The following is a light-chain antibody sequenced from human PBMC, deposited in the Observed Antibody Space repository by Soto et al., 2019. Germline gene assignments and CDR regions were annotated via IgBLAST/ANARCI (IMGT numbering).Light chain of an antibody. J-gene: IGKJ2*01. Sequence: DIQMTQSPSSLSASVGDRVTITCQASQAISTYLNWYQQKPGKAPKLLIYDASNLETGVPSRFSESGSGTDFTFTISSLRPEDIATYYCQQYDNLPTVGQGTKLEIK. CDR1: QAISTY. CDR2: DAS. V-gene: IGKV1-33*01. CDR3: QQYDNLPT.